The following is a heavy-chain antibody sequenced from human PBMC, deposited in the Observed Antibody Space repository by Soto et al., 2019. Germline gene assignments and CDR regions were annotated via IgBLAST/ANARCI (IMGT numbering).Heavy chain of an antibody. Sequence: QVQLVQSGAEVKKPGSSVKVSCKASGGTFSSYAISWVRQAPGQGLEWMGGIIPIFGTANYAQKFQGRVTITADESTSTAYMELSSLRSEDTAVYYCARDRGIFPTLPPAAPFDYWGQGTLVTVSS. CDR1: GGTFSSYA. CDR2: IIPIFGTA. D-gene: IGHD2-15*01. J-gene: IGHJ4*02. CDR3: ARDRGIFPTLPPAAPFDY. V-gene: IGHV1-69*01.